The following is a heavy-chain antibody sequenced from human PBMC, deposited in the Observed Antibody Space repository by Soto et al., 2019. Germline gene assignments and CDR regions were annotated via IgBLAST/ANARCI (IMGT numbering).Heavy chain of an antibody. Sequence: EMQLVPSGGEVKKPGASLNISCKGSGYNFDSFWIAWVRQTPGKGLECIGIIYPGDSDTRHSPSFRGQVTLSADKSINTAYLHCSSLTASDSAIYYCARHGSIGARLNSFHPWGQGTPVSVS. V-gene: IGHV5-51*01. D-gene: IGHD1-26*01. CDR2: IYPGDSDT. CDR1: GYNFDSFW. J-gene: IGHJ5*02. CDR3: ARHGSIGARLNSFHP.